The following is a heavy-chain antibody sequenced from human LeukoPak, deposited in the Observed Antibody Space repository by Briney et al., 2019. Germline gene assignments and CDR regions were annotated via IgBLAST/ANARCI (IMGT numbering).Heavy chain of an antibody. J-gene: IGHJ4*02. CDR2: IYHSGST. V-gene: IGHV4-38-2*02. CDR3: ARENYYDSRSYFDY. CDR1: GYSISSGYY. Sequence: SETLSLTCTVSGYSISSGYYWGWIRQPPGKGLEWIGSIYHSGSTYYNPSLKSRVTISVDTSKNQFSLKLSSVTAADTAVYSCARENYYDSRSYFDYWGQGTLVTVSS. D-gene: IGHD3-22*01.